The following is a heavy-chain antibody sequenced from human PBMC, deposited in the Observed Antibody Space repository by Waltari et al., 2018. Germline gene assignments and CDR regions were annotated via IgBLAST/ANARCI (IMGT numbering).Heavy chain of an antibody. CDR1: GGSISSGSYY. V-gene: IGHV4-39*01. CDR3: ARLDGGETYFDY. Sequence: QLQLQESGPGLVKPSETLSLTCTVSGGSISSGSYYWGWIRQPPGKGLEWIGSIYYSGSTYYNPSLKSRVTISVDTSKNQFSLKLSSVTAADTAVYYCARLDGGETYFDYWGQGTLVTVSS. CDR2: IYYSGST. J-gene: IGHJ4*02. D-gene: IGHD2-15*01.